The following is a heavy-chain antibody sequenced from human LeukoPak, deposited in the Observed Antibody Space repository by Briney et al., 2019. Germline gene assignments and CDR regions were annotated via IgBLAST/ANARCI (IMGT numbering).Heavy chain of an antibody. CDR3: ATDLVRGVMGY. V-gene: IGHV4-31*03. CDR1: TVTISSGGHY. D-gene: IGHD3-10*01. CDR2: IYNSGAT. J-gene: IGHJ4*02. Sequence: SETLSLTCTVSTVTISSGGHYWSWIRQHPGKILECIGHIYNSGATYYYPSLKSRVTISLNTSKNHFCLKLRPVTAADTAVYYCATDLVRGVMGYWGQGTLVTVSS.